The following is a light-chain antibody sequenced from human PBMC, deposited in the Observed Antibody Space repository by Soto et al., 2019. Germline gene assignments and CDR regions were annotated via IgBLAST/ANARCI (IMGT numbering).Light chain of an antibody. J-gene: IGLJ1*01. V-gene: IGLV2-14*01. CDR3: SSYTSSSTLLV. CDR2: EVS. Sequence: QSVLAQPASVSGSPGQSITISCTGTSSDVGGYNYVSWYQQHPGKAPKLIIYEVSNRPSGVSNRFSGSKSGNTASLTISGLQAEDEADYYCSSYTSSSTLLVFGTGTKVTV. CDR1: SSDVGGYNY.